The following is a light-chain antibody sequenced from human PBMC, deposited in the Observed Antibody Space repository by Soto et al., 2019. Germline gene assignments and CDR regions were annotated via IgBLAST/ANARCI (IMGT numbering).Light chain of an antibody. CDR1: QGIGNW. CDR2: DAS. V-gene: IGKV1-5*01. CDR3: QQYKGNPLT. Sequence: DIQMTQSPSTLSASVGDRITITCRTSQGIGNWLAWYQQRPGQAPKLLIYDASSLTSVVPSRFSGSGSGTEFTVTISSLQPEDFATYYCQQYKGNPLTFGGGTKVEV. J-gene: IGKJ4*01.